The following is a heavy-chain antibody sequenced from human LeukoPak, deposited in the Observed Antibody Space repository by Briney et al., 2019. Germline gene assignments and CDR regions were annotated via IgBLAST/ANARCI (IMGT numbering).Heavy chain of an antibody. CDR2: ISGSGGST. J-gene: IGHJ4*02. D-gene: IGHD3-10*01. V-gene: IGHV3-23*01. Sequence: GGSLRLSCAASGFTFSSYGMSWVRQAPGKGLEWVSAISGSGGSTYYADSVKGRFTISRDNSKNTLYLQMNSLRAEDTAVYYCARVDPGSYLMFYYVDFWGQGTLVTVSS. CDR1: GFTFSSYG. CDR3: ARVDPGSYLMFYYVDF.